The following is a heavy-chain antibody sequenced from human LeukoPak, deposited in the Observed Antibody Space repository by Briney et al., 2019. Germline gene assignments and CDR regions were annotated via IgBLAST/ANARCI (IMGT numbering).Heavy chain of an antibody. Sequence: GGSLRLSCAASGFTFSSHAMHWVRQAPGKGLEWVAVISYDGSNKYYADSVKGRFTISRDNSKNTLYLQMNSLRAEDTAVYYCARNAGPFIVVVPAALDCWGQGTLVTVSS. V-gene: IGHV3-30*04. D-gene: IGHD2-2*01. CDR3: ARNAGPFIVVVPAALDC. CDR1: GFTFSSHA. J-gene: IGHJ4*02. CDR2: ISYDGSNK.